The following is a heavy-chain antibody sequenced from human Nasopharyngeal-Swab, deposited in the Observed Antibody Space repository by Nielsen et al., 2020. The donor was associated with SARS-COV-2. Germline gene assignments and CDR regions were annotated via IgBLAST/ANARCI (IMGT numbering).Heavy chain of an antibody. Sequence: SDTLSLTCTVSGASITTYYWNWIRQPPGKGLEWIGYIYYDGSTSYNPSLKSPVTTSLDTSKKQLSLKLASVTAADTAVYYCARLTSLSGALDYWGQGTLVTVSS. CDR3: ARLTSLSGALDY. V-gene: IGHV4-59*08. D-gene: IGHD2-2*01. CDR2: IYYDGST. J-gene: IGHJ4*02. CDR1: GASITTYY.